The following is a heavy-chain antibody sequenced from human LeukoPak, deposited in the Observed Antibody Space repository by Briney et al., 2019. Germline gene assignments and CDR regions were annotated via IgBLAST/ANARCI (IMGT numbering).Heavy chain of an antibody. J-gene: IGHJ6*03. D-gene: IGHD4-23*01. CDR3: SRVRNSYGDKESRYFYYMDA. CDR1: GFTFDNYG. V-gene: IGHV3-49*03. Sequence: GGSPRLSCAASGFTFDNYGMNWIRRAPGKGLEWVSFIRSEGYGWTTEYAASVKGRFTISRDDSKYIAYPQMDSLKTEDTAVYYCSRVRNSYGDKESRYFYYMDAWGKGTTVNVSS. CDR2: IRSEGYGWTT.